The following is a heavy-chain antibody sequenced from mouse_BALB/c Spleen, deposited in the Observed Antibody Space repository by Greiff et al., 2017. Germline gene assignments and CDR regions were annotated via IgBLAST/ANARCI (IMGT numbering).Heavy chain of an antibody. CDR2: IDPANGNT. J-gene: IGHJ4*01. D-gene: IGHD1-1*01. CDR1: GFNIKDTY. CDR3: ASLATGEGYYAMDY. Sequence: VQLQQSGAELVKPGASVKLSCTASGFNIKDTYMHWVKQRPEQGLEWIGRIDPANGNTKYDPKFQGKATITADTSSNTAYLQLSSLTSEDTAVYYCASLATGEGYYAMDYWGQGTSVTVSS. V-gene: IGHV14-3*02.